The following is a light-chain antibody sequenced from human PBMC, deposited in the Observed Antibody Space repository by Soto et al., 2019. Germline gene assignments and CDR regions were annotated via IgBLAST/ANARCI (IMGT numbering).Light chain of an antibody. CDR2: GAS. CDR1: QSLSSY. Sequence: DSVLTQSPGTLSLSPGERATLSCRASQSLSSYLAWYQQKPGQAPRLLIYGASSRATGIPDRFSGSGSGTDFTLTISRLEPEDFAVYYCRQYGSSPSYTFGQGTKLEIK. CDR3: RQYGSSPSYT. V-gene: IGKV3-20*01. J-gene: IGKJ2*01.